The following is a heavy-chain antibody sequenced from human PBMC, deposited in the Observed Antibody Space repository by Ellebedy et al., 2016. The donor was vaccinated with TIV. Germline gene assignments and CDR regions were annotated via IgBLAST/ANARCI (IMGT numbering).Heavy chain of an antibody. CDR1: GYTFTSYG. Sequence: ASVKVSCXASGYTFTSYGISWVRQAPGQGHEWMGWISAYNGNTNYAQKLQGRVTMTTDTSTSTAYMELRSLRSDDTAVYYCARNRGTPYYFDYWGQGTLVTVSS. CDR3: ARNRGTPYYFDY. CDR2: ISAYNGNT. V-gene: IGHV1-18*01. D-gene: IGHD1-26*01. J-gene: IGHJ4*02.